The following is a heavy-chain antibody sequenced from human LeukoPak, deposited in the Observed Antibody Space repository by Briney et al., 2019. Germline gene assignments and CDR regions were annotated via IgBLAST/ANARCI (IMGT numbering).Heavy chain of an antibody. J-gene: IGHJ6*03. CDR3: TRGSIAYYYMDV. D-gene: IGHD3-22*01. Sequence: SETLSLTCTVSGGSISSYYWSWIRQPPGKGLEWSGYSYYSGSTNYNPSLKSRVTISVDTSKNQFSLKLSSVTAADTAVYYCTRGSIAYYYMDVWGKGTTVTISS. CDR2: SYYSGST. V-gene: IGHV4-59*01. CDR1: GGSISSYY.